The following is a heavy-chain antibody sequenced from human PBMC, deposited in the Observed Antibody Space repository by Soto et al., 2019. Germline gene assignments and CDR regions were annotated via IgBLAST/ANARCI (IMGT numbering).Heavy chain of an antibody. CDR2: ISGSGGST. V-gene: IGHV3-23*01. CDR1: GFTFSSYA. CDR3: ANPSIAVAGPGMDYFDY. J-gene: IGHJ4*02. Sequence: RGSLRLSCAASGFTFSSYAMSWVRQAPGKGLEWVSAISGSGGSTYYADSMKGRFTISRDNSKNTLYLQMNSLRAEDTAVYYCANPSIAVAGPGMDYFDYWGQGTLVTVSS. D-gene: IGHD6-19*01.